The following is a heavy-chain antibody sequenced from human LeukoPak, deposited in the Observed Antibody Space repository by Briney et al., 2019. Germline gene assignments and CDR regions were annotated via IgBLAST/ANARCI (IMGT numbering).Heavy chain of an antibody. D-gene: IGHD6-19*01. CDR1: GVTINNFA. Sequence: GGSLRLSCTASGVTINNFAMGWVRQTPGKGLRWVSTITESGGGTYFADSVKRRFTISRDNSKNTLYLQMNSLRAEDTAVYYCAREVGGQWPHMDVWGQGTTVTVSS. V-gene: IGHV3-23*01. CDR2: ITESGGGT. J-gene: IGHJ6*02. CDR3: AREVGGQWPHMDV.